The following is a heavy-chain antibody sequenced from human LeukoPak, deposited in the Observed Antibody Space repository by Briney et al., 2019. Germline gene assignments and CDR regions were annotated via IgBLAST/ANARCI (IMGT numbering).Heavy chain of an antibody. D-gene: IGHD4-17*01. J-gene: IGHJ4*02. Sequence: GGSLRLSCAASGFTFSTYWMTWVRQAPGKGLEWVANINQDGSEKHYVDSVKGRYTISRDNAKNSLYLQMNSLRAEDTAVYYCARSYGAFSGPVAYWGQGTLVTLSS. CDR2: INQDGSEK. CDR3: ARSYGAFSGPVAY. V-gene: IGHV3-7*01. CDR1: GFTFSTYW.